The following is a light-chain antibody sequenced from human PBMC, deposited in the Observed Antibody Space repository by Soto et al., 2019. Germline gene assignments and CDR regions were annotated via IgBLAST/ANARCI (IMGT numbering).Light chain of an antibody. Sequence: EIVLTQSPGTLSLSPGERATLSCRASQSVSSNYLAWYQQKPGQAPRLLIYGASSRATGIPDRFSGSGSGTDFTLTISRLEPEDFAVYYCQQYGSSPQTFGQGTKVEIQ. CDR1: QSVSSNY. CDR3: QQYGSSPQT. CDR2: GAS. J-gene: IGKJ1*01. V-gene: IGKV3-20*01.